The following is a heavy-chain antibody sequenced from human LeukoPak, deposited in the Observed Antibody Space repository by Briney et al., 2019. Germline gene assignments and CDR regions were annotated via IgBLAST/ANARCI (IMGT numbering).Heavy chain of an antibody. CDR3: ARMGESTSSFYFDY. Sequence: SQTLSLTCTVSGGSVSTGGYYWNWIRQSPGKGLEWIGYVYQSGPTYYNPSLKSRVTMSVDKSKNQFSLKLTSVTAADTAVYYCARMGESTSSFYFDYWGQGSLVTVSS. V-gene: IGHV4-30-2*06. J-gene: IGHJ4*02. D-gene: IGHD6-6*01. CDR1: GGSVSTGGYY. CDR2: VYQSGPT.